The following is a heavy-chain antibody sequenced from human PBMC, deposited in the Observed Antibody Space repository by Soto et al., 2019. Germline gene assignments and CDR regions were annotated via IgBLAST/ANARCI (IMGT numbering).Heavy chain of an antibody. J-gene: IGHJ5*02. D-gene: IGHD2-21*01. CDR3: AKDLRPGLIVPTKSGFDP. V-gene: IGHV3-23*01. CDR2: TSNNGNT. CDR1: GFPFNTYA. Sequence: LRLSCEASGFPFNTYAMTWFRQVPGMGLEWVSTTSNNGNTDFTESVRGRFTVSRDNSKNILYLQMTNLRVEDVAIYFCAKDLRPGLIVPTKSGFDPWGQGTLVTVSS.